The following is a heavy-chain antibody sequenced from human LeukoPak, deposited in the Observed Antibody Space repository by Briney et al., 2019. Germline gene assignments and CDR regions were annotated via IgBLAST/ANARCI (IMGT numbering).Heavy chain of an antibody. Sequence: PSGTLSLTCAVSGGSISSSNWWSWVRQPPGKGLEWIGEIYHSGSTNYNPSLKSRVTISVDKSKNQFSLKLSSVTAADTAVYYCARDDDFWSGYEYDILTGYFHYWGQGTLVTVSS. V-gene: IGHV4-4*02. CDR3: ARDDDFWSGYEYDILTGYFHY. D-gene: IGHD3-9*01. CDR1: GGSISSSNW. J-gene: IGHJ4*02. CDR2: IYHSGST.